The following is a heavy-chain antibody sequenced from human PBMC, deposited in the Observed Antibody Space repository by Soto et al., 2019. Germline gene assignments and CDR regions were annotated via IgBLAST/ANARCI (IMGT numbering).Heavy chain of an antibody. D-gene: IGHD4-17*01. CDR3: ASSDSGDYEGMDV. J-gene: IGHJ6*02. CDR1: GGSISSYY. Sequence: SETLSLTCTVSGGSISSYYWSWIRQPPGKGLEWIGYIYYSGSTNYNPSLKSRVTISVDTSKNQFSLKLSSVTAADTAVYYCASSDSGDYEGMDVWGQGPTVTVSS. CDR2: IYYSGST. V-gene: IGHV4-59*01.